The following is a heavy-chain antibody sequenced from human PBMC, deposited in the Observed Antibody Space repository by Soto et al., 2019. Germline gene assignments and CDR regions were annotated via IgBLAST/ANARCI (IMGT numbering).Heavy chain of an antibody. J-gene: IGHJ6*02. CDR1: GFTLSTNA. Sequence: TGGSLRLSCAASGFTLSTNAMTWVRQPPGKGLEWVSSMNGAGTSTSHADSVKGRFTTSRDNSRNTLYLEMNSLTAEDTAVYYCARGGADHYQYGLDVWGQGTTVTVSS. V-gene: IGHV3-23*01. D-gene: IGHD3-10*01. CDR2: MNGAGTST. CDR3: ARGGADHYQYGLDV.